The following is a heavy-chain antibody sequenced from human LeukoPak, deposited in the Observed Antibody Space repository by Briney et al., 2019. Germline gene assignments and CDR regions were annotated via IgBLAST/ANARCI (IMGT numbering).Heavy chain of an antibody. J-gene: IGHJ2*01. CDR3: ARAAYSSTWYSRYFDL. D-gene: IGHD6-13*01. Sequence: GASVKVSCKASGYTFTSYAMNWVRQAPGQGLEWMGWINTNTGNPTYAQGFTGRFVFSLDTSVSTAYLQISSLKAEDTAVYYCARAAYSSTWYSRYFDLWGRGTLVTVSS. V-gene: IGHV7-4-1*02. CDR2: INTNTGNP. CDR1: GYTFTSYA.